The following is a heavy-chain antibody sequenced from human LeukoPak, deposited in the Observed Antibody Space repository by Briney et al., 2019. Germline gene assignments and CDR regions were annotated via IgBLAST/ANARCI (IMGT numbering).Heavy chain of an antibody. CDR1: GFTVSSNY. V-gene: IGHV3-66*02. CDR3: ARGLSGYVFDY. CDR2: IYSGGST. Sequence: PGGPLRLSCAASGFTVSSNYMSWVRQAPGKGLEWVSVIYSGGSTYYADSVKGRFTISRDNSKNTLYLQMNSLRAEDTAVYYCARGLSGYVFDYWGQGTLVTVSS. J-gene: IGHJ4*02. D-gene: IGHD5-12*01.